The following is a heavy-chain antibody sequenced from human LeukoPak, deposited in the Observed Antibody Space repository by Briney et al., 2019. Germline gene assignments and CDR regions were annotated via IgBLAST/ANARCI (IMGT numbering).Heavy chain of an antibody. J-gene: IGHJ3*02. Sequence: SVKVSCKASGGTFSSYAISWVRQAPGQGLEWMGGIIPIFGTANYAQKFQGRVTITTDESTSTTYMELSSLRSEDTAVYYCARGLQNYGGIEGDAFDIWGQGTMVTVSS. D-gene: IGHD2-21*01. CDR1: GGTFSSYA. V-gene: IGHV1-69*05. CDR2: IIPIFGTA. CDR3: ARGLQNYGGIEGDAFDI.